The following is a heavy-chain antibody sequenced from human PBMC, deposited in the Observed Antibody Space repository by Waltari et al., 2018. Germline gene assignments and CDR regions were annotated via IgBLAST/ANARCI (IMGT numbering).Heavy chain of an antibody. V-gene: IGHV4-34*01. D-gene: IGHD1-26*01. CDR2: INHSGST. J-gene: IGHJ5*02. Sequence: QVQLQPWGAGLLKPSETLSLTCAVYGGGSFRDYYWNWIRQPPGKGLEWIGEINHSGSTNYNPSLKNRLTISLDTSKTQFSLKMRSVTAADTAVYYCARADRGRSGKYASPAWGPWGQGTLVTVSS. CDR3: ARADRGRSGKYASPAWGP. CDR1: GGGSFRDYY.